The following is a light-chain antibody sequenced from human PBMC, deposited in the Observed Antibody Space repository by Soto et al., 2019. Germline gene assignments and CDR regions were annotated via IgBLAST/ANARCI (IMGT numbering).Light chain of an antibody. Sequence: DSQMTQSPATLSSXVXXXXTXXXWASQNIRTWLSWYQQKPGKAPNLLIFDASGLHSGVPSRFSGSGSGTEFTLTITSLQPDDFATYYCQHYNPYSGPFGQGTKVDIK. CDR1: QNIRTW. J-gene: IGKJ1*01. V-gene: IGKV1-5*01. CDR3: QHYNPYSGP. CDR2: DAS.